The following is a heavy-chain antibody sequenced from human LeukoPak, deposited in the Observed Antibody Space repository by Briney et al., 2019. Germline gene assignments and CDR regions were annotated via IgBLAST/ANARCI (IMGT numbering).Heavy chain of an antibody. Sequence: ASVKVSCKASEYTFTSYDINWVRQATGQGLEWMGWMNPNSGNTGCAQKFQGRVTMTRNTSISTAYMGLSSLRSEDTAVYYCAILPPYYYESSGYYSHIDYCGQGTLVTVSS. CDR2: MNPNSGNT. D-gene: IGHD3-22*01. CDR1: EYTFTSYD. CDR3: AILPPYYYESSGYYSHIDY. J-gene: IGHJ4*02. V-gene: IGHV1-8*01.